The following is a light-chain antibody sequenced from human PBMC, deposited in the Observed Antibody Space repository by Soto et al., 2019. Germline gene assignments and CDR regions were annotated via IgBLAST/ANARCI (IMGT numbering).Light chain of an antibody. CDR2: GAS. J-gene: IGKJ5*01. V-gene: IGKV3-20*01. CDR1: QSVNIY. Sequence: EIVMTQSPATLSVSPGERATLSCRASQSVNIYLAWYQQKPGQAPRLLISGASTRAAGIPDRFSGSGSGTDFTLTISRLEPEDFAVYYCQQYGSSPITFGQGTRLEIK. CDR3: QQYGSSPIT.